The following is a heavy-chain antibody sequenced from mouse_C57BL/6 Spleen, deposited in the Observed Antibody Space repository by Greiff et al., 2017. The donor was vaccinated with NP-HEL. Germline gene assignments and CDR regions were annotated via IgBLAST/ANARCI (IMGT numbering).Heavy chain of an antibody. CDR2: ISDGGSYT. CDR3: ARDYYGSSFYYFDY. V-gene: IGHV5-4*01. CDR1: GFTFSSYA. D-gene: IGHD1-1*01. J-gene: IGHJ2*01. Sequence: EVHLVESGGGLVKPGGSLKLSCAASGFTFSSYAMSWVRQTPEKRLEWVATISDGGSYTYYPDNVKGRFTISRDNAKNNLYLQMSHLKSEDTAMYYCARDYYGSSFYYFDYWGQGTTLTVSS.